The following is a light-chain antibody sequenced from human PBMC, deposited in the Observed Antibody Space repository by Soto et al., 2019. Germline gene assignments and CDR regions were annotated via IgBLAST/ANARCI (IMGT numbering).Light chain of an antibody. CDR1: NVETKS. Sequence: LTQPPSVSVAPGQTATITCGGNNVETKSVHWYRQRPGQAPVLVIYYDRARPSGIPERFAGSNSGNTAALTISRVEAGDEADYYCQVWDRSSDHRGVVFGGGTKLTVL. J-gene: IGLJ2*01. V-gene: IGLV3-21*04. CDR2: YDR. CDR3: QVWDRSSDHRGVV.